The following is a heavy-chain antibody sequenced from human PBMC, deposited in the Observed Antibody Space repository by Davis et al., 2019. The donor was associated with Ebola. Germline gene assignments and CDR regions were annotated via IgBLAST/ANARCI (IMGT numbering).Heavy chain of an antibody. CDR2: INQDDSDK. Sequence: PGGSLRLSCAASGFTFSNAWMTWVRQSPGKGLEWVANINQDDSDKYYVDSVKGRFTISRDNAKNSLCLQMNSLRAEDTAVYYCARVLSGTSYNFMDVWGKGTTVTVSS. J-gene: IGHJ6*03. V-gene: IGHV3-7*03. D-gene: IGHD2-2*01. CDR1: GFTFSNAW. CDR3: ARVLSGTSYNFMDV.